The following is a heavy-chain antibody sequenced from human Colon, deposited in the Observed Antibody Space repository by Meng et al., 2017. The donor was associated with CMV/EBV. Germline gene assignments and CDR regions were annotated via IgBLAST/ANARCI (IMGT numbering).Heavy chain of an antibody. CDR1: GGPFDTST. D-gene: IGHD6-13*01. Sequence: QGQLGQSGDEVKKPGSPGKVSCKASGGPFDTSTFNWVRQAPGQGLEWMGGIIPMFGSPSYSQKFRGRVTITADELEVNSLRSEDTAVYYCARGKQAGFDLWGQGTLVTVSS. J-gene: IGHJ5*02. CDR2: IIPMFGSP. V-gene: IGHV1-69*12. CDR3: ARGKQAGFDL.